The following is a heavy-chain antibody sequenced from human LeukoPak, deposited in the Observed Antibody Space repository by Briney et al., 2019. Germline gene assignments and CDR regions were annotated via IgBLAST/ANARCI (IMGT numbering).Heavy chain of an antibody. CDR3: ARQAVIRFGDPKGLGY. V-gene: IGHV4-34*01. CDR1: GGSFSGYY. Sequence: SETLSLTCAVYGGSFSGYYWSWIRQPPGKGLEWIGEINHSGSTNYNPSLKSRVTISVDTSKNQFSLKLSSVTAADTAVYYCARQAVIRFGDPKGLGYWGQGTLVTVSS. J-gene: IGHJ4*02. D-gene: IGHD3-10*01. CDR2: INHSGST.